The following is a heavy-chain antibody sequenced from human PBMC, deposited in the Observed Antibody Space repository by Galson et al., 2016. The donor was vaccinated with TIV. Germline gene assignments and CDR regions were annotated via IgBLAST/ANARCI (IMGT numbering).Heavy chain of an antibody. V-gene: IGHV4-61*08. CDR1: GASVSRGGYY. CDR2: IYYSGST. D-gene: IGHD2-21*02. Sequence: LSLTCTVSGASVSRGGYYWTWLRQSPGKGLEWIGYIYYSGSTNYNPSLKSRVTISRDTSNNRFSLKVSSVTAADTAVYYCAGDMSLVVTIDHFAYYMDVWGKGTTVTVSS. J-gene: IGHJ6*03. CDR3: AGDMSLVVTIDHFAYYMDV.